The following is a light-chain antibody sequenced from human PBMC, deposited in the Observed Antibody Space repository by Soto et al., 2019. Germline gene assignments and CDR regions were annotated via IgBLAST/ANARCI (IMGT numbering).Light chain of an antibody. V-gene: IGKV1-27*01. CDR2: AAS. CDR1: QDISNY. Sequence: DIEMTQYPSSLSASVGNRVSITCGASQDISNYLDWYQKKQGKVPKVLIYAASTLQPGVPSRLSGSGSGTDLTLTINSLKNDDIATYFCQNYDGATITFGQGTRLGIK. J-gene: IGKJ5*01. CDR3: QNYDGATIT.